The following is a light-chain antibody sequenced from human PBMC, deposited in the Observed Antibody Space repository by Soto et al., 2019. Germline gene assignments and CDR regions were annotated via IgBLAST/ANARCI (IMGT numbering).Light chain of an antibody. V-gene: IGKV1-39*01. Sequence: DIQMTQSPSSLSASVGDRVTITCRASQSISSYLNWYQQKPGKAPKLLIYAASSLQSGVPSRFSGSGSATDFTPTISSLQPEDFATYYCQQSYSTPPSFGQGTKLEIK. CDR3: QQSYSTPPS. CDR1: QSISSY. J-gene: IGKJ2*01. CDR2: AAS.